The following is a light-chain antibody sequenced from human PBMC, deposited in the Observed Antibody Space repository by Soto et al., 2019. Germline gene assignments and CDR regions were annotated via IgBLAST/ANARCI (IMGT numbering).Light chain of an antibody. CDR1: QSISSW. CDR3: QQYNSYPYT. Sequence: DIQMTQSPSTLSASVGDRVTITCRASQSISSWLAWYQQKPGKAPKLLIYDASSLESGVPSRFSGSASGTAVTLTISSLQPDDFATYYCQQYNSYPYTFGQGTKLEVK. CDR2: DAS. J-gene: IGKJ2*01. V-gene: IGKV1-5*01.